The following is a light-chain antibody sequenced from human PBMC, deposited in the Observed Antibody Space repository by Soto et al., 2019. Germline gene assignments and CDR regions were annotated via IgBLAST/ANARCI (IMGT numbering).Light chain of an antibody. V-gene: IGKV1-5*01. CDR3: QQYDNSRT. CDR2: DVS. CDR1: QSISTW. Sequence: PSTLSASVGDRVTITCRASQSISTWLAWYHQKPGRAPRLLIYDVSNLESGVPSRFSGSGSGTEFTLTITSLQPEDFGIYYCQQYDNSRTFGQGTKVDIK. J-gene: IGKJ1*01.